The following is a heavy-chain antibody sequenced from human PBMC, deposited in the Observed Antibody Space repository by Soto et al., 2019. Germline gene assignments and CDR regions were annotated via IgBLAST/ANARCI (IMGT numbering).Heavy chain of an antibody. D-gene: IGHD3-10*01. V-gene: IGHV1-2*02. CDR3: ARGAVRGVIMPVDY. CDR1: GYNFNDFY. Sequence: ASVKVSCKASGYNFNDFYVHWVRQAPGQGLEWMGFIYGKSGGTNYPQKFRGRVTMTRDRSINTAYMELSSLRSDDTGVYYCARGAVRGVIMPVDYGG. CDR2: IYGKSGGT. J-gene: IGHJ4*01.